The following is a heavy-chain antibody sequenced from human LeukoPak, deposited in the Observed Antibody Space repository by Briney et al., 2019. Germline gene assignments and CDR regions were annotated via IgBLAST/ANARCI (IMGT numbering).Heavy chain of an antibody. D-gene: IGHD2-21*01. CDR1: GFTFSSYS. J-gene: IGHJ4*02. CDR2: ISSSSSTI. CDR3: ARRYCGGDCYSDY. Sequence: PGGSLRLSCAASGFTFSSYSMNWVRQAPGKGLEWVSYISSSSSTIYYADSVKGRFTTSRDNAKNSLYLQMNSLRAEDTAVYYCARRYCGGDCYSDYWGQGTLVTVSS. V-gene: IGHV3-48*01.